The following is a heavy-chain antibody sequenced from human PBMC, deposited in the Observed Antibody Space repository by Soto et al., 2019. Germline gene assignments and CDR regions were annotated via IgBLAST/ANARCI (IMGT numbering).Heavy chain of an antibody. D-gene: IGHD2-15*01. J-gene: IGHJ5*02. CDR3: ARGEDIVVVVAATYWFDP. CDR2: IDAGNGNT. CDR1: GYTFTSYA. V-gene: IGHV1-3*01. Sequence: QVQLVQSGAEVKKPGASVKVSCKASGYTFTSYAMHWVRQAPGQRLEWMGWIDAGNGNTKYSQKFHGRVTITRDTSASTAYMELSSLRSEDTAVYYCARGEDIVVVVAATYWFDPWGQGTLVTVSS.